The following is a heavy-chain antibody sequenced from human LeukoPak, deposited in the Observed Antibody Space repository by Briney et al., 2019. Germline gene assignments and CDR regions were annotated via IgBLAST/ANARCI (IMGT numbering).Heavy chain of an antibody. CDR2: IYTSGST. CDR1: GGSISSYY. D-gene: IGHD6-6*01. J-gene: IGHJ4*02. Sequence: NSSETLSLTCTVSGGSISSYYWSWIRQPAGKGLEWIGRIYTSGSTNYNPSLKSRVTISVDKSKNQFSLKLSSVTAADTAVYYCARDYSSSLGLDYWGQGTLVTVSS. V-gene: IGHV4-4*07. CDR3: ARDYSSSLGLDY.